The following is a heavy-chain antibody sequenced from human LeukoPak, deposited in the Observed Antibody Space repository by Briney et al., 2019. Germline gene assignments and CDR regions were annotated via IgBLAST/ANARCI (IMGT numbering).Heavy chain of an antibody. CDR1: GFTFSSYA. Sequence: PGGSLRLSCAASGFTFSSYAMSWVRQAPGKGLEWVSAISGSGGSTYYADSVKGRFTISRDNSKNTLYLQMSSLRAEDTAVYYCAKDQFAVTTSLCPYDYWGQGTLVTVSS. CDR3: AKDQFAVTTSLCPYDY. V-gene: IGHV3-23*01. J-gene: IGHJ4*02. CDR2: ISGSGGST. D-gene: IGHD4-17*01.